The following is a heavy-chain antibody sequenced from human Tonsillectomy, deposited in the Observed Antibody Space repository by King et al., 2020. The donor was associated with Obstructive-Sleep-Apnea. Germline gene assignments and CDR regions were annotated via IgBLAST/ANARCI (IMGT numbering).Heavy chain of an antibody. CDR3: ARSLGYYDNSSPIGY. CDR2: ISYDGSNK. J-gene: IGHJ4*02. Sequence: VQLVESGGGVVQPGRSLRLSCAASGFTFSNYAMHWVRQAPGKGLEGGTLISYDGSNKYYADSVKGRFTISRDDSKNMLYLQMNSLKAEDTAVFYCARSLGYYDNSSPIGYWGQGTLVTFSS. D-gene: IGHD3-22*01. V-gene: IGHV3-30*04. CDR1: GFTFSNYA.